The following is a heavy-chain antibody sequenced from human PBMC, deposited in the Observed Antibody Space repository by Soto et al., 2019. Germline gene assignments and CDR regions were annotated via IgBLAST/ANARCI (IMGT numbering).Heavy chain of an antibody. Sequence: ASVKVSCKASGYTFTGYYMHWVRQAPGQGLEWMGWINPNSGGTNYAQKFQGWVTMTRDTSISTAYMELSSLRSEDTAVYYCARESSSTVVTALYGMDVWGQGTTVTVSS. J-gene: IGHJ6*02. CDR3: ARESSSTVVTALYGMDV. CDR1: GYTFTGYY. V-gene: IGHV1-2*04. CDR2: INPNSGGT. D-gene: IGHD2-21*02.